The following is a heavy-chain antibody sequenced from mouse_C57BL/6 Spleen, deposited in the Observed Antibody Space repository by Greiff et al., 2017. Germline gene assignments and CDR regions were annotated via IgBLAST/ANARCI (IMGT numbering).Heavy chain of an antibody. CDR3: ARGGDYGSSPYAMDY. J-gene: IGHJ4*01. CDR2: IWSGGST. D-gene: IGHD1-1*01. CDR1: GFSLTSYG. V-gene: IGHV2-2*01. Sequence: VQLKESGPGLVQPSQSLSITCTVSGFSLTSYGVHWVRQSPGKGLEWLGVIWSGGSTDYNAAFISRLSISKDNSKSQVFFKMNSLQADDTAIYYCARGGDYGSSPYAMDYWGQGTSVTVSS.